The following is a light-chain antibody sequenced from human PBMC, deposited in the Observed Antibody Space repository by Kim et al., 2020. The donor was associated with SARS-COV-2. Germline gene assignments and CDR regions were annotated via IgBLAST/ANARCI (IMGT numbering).Light chain of an antibody. Sequence: QLVLTQSPSASASPGGSVKLTCTLSSGHIYYAIAWHQQQPEKGPRCLMKVNSDGGHSRGDGIPDRYSGSGAGTERNLIISRPQSEDDGDYYCQTWGNGDISFGGGTQLTVL. CDR1: SGHIYYA. J-gene: IGLJ2*01. CDR3: QTWGNGDIS. V-gene: IGLV4-69*02. CDR2: VNSDGGH.